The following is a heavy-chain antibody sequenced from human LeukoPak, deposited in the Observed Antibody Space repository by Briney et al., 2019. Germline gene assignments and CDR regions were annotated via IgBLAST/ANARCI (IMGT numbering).Heavy chain of an antibody. D-gene: IGHD1-26*01. CDR3: ARAGEMRLHNVGNYYCYGMDV. V-gene: IGHV3-7*01. CDR2: IKQDGSDK. J-gene: IGHJ6*01. Sequence: GGTLRLSCAASGCTFSSYWMSWVRQPPGKGLEWVADIKQDGSDKYYVDSVKGRFTISRDNAKNSLYLQMNSLRAEDTAVYYCARAGEMRLHNVGNYYCYGMDVWGQGTTVTVSS. CDR1: GCTFSSYW.